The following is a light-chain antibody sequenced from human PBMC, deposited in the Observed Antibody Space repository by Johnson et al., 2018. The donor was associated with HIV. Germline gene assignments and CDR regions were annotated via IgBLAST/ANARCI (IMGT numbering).Light chain of an antibody. J-gene: IGLJ1*01. CDR2: ENN. Sequence: QSVLTQPPSVSAAPGQKVTISCSGSSSNIGNNYVSWYQQLPGTAPKLLIYENNKRPSRIPDLFSGSKSGTSATLGITGLQTGDEADYYCGTWDSNLSAGVIVFGTGTKVTV. CDR1: SSNIGNNY. V-gene: IGLV1-51*02. CDR3: GTWDSNLSAGVIV.